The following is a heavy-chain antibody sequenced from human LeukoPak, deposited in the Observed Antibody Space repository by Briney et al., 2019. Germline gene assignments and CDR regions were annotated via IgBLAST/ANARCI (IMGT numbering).Heavy chain of an antibody. CDR1: GGSISSYY. CDR2: IYYSGST. D-gene: IGHD6-19*01. Sequence: PSETLSLTCTVSGGSISSYYWSWIRQPPGKGLEWIGYIYYSGSTNYNPSLKSRVTISVDTSKNQFSPKLSSVTAADTAVYYCAREGRAVATFDYWGQGTLVTVSS. J-gene: IGHJ4*02. V-gene: IGHV4-59*01. CDR3: AREGRAVATFDY.